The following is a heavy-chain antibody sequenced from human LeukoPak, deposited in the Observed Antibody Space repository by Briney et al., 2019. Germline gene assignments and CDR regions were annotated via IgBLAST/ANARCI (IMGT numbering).Heavy chain of an antibody. V-gene: IGHV4-34*01. Sequence: SETLSLTCAVYGGSFSGYYWSWIRQPPGKGLEWIGEINHSGSTNYNPSLKSRVTISVDTSKNQFSLKLSSVTAADTAVYYCARLSPAVNNRYYDYVWGSYHLYYFDYWGQGTLVTVSS. CDR3: ARLSPAVNNRYYDYVWGSYHLYYFDY. CDR2: INHSGST. J-gene: IGHJ4*02. CDR1: GGSFSGYY. D-gene: IGHD3-16*02.